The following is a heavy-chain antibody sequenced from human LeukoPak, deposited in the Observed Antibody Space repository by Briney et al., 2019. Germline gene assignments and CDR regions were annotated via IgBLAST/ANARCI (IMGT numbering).Heavy chain of an antibody. V-gene: IGHV3-15*01. CDR2: IKSKTDGGTT. CDR1: GFTFSNAW. D-gene: IGHD3-10*01. CDR3: TTDAFYGYYYYGMDV. J-gene: IGHJ6*02. Sequence: GGSLRLSCAASGFTFSNAWMSWVRQAPGKGLEWVGRIKSKTDGGTTDYAAPAKGRFTISRDDSKNTLYLQMNSLKTEDTAVYYCTTDAFYGYYYYGMDVWGQGTTVTVSS.